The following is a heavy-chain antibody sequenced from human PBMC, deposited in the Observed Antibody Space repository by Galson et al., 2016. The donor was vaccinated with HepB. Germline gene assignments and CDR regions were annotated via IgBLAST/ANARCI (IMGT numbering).Heavy chain of an antibody. V-gene: IGHV1-46*01. D-gene: IGHD2-8*01. CDR1: GYTFINYY. CDR3: ARAIMTPSDNWFDP. J-gene: IGHJ5*02. CDR2: INPLSGGT. Sequence: SGYTFINYYIHWVRQAPGQGLEWMGIINPLSGGTDYAQRFQGRVTMTRDTSTSTVSMELSSLRSEDTAVYYCARAIMTPSDNWFDPWGQGSLVTGSS.